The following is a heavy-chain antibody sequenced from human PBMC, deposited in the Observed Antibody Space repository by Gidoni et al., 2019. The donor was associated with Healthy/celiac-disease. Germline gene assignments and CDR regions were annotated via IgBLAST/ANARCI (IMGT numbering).Heavy chain of an antibody. V-gene: IGHV3-30*01. Sequence: QVQLVESGGGVVQPGRSLRLSCAASGFTFSSYAMPWVRQAPGKGLEWVEVISYDGSNKYYADSVKGRFTISRDNSKNTLYLQMNSLRAEDTAVYYWARAWRYSSGCPDYWGQGTLVTVSS. J-gene: IGHJ4*02. CDR2: ISYDGSNK. D-gene: IGHD6-19*01. CDR3: ARAWRYSSGCPDY. CDR1: GFTFSSYA.